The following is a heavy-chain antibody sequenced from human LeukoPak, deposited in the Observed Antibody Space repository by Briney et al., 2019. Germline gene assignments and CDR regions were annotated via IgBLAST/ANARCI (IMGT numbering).Heavy chain of an antibody. J-gene: IGHJ4*02. CDR3: AREPQY. CDR2: ISYDGSNK. CDR1: GFTFSSYA. Sequence: GGSLRLSCAASGFTFSSYAMSWVRQAPGKGLEWVAVISYDGSNKYYADSVKGRFTTSRDNSKNTLYLQMNSLRPDDTAVYYCAREPQYWGQGTLITVSS. V-gene: IGHV3-30-3*01.